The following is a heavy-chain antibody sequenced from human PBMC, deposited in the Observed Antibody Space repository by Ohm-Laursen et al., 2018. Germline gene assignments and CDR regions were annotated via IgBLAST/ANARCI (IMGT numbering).Heavy chain of an antibody. V-gene: IGHV4-38-2*01. J-gene: IGHJ4*02. CDR2: INHSGST. D-gene: IGHD7-27*01. Sequence: GTLSLTCAVSGYSVSSGYYWGWIRQPPGKGLEWIGNINHSGSTYSNPSLKSRVTMSLDTSKNQFSLKLSSVTAADTAVYYCARAWAYWGQGIPVTVSS. CDR3: ARAWAY. CDR1: GYSVSSGYY.